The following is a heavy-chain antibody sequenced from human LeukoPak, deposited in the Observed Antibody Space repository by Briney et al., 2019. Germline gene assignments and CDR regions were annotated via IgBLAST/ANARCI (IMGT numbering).Heavy chain of an antibody. Sequence: RGESLKISCKGPGYSFTSYWIGWVRQMPGKGLEWMGIIYPGDSDTRYSPSFQGQVTISADKPISTAYLQWSSLKASDTAMYYCARLNYYDSSGYSSLLDYWGQGTLVTVSS. CDR2: IYPGDSDT. CDR3: ARLNYYDSSGYSSLLDY. J-gene: IGHJ4*02. V-gene: IGHV5-51*01. CDR1: GYSFTSYW. D-gene: IGHD3-22*01.